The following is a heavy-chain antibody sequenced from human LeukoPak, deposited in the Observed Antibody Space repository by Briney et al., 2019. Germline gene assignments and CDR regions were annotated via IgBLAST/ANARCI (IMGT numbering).Heavy chain of an antibody. CDR3: ARDIGGFYGGYGDY. CDR2: ISYDGSNK. Sequence: GGSLRLSCAASGFTFSSYAMHWVRQAPGKGLEWVAVISYDGSNKYYADSVKGRFTISRDNSKNTLYLQMNSLRAEDTAVYYCARDIGGFYGGYGDYWGQGTLVTVSS. J-gene: IGHJ4*02. V-gene: IGHV3-30-3*01. D-gene: IGHD5-12*01. CDR1: GFTFSSYA.